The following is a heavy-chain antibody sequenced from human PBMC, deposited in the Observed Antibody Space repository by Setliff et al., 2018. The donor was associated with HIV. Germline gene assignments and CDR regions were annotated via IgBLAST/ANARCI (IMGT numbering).Heavy chain of an antibody. V-gene: IGHV1-18*01. CDR1: GHTFTSYD. J-gene: IGHJ4*02. CDR3: ARGGGYSGYDGTLDY. D-gene: IGHD5-12*01. CDR2: ISGFNGAT. Sequence: ASVKVSCKASGHTFTSYDIYWVRQATGQGLEWMGWISGFNGATNSAQKFRDRVTLTTDTSTTTAYMELRSLRSDDTAVYYCARGGGYSGYDGTLDYWGQGTLVTVSS.